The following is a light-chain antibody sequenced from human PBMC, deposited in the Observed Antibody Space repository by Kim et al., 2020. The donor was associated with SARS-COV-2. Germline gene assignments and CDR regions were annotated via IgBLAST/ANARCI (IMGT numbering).Light chain of an antibody. V-gene: IGLV3-19*01. CDR1: SLRSYY. Sequence: SSELTQDPAVSVALGQTVRITCQGDSLRSYYASWYQQKPGQVTVLVIYGKNNRPSGIPDRFSGSSSGNTASLTITGAQAEDEADYYCNSRDSSGNFYVFGTGTQLTVL. CDR3: NSRDSSGNFYV. CDR2: GKN. J-gene: IGLJ1*01.